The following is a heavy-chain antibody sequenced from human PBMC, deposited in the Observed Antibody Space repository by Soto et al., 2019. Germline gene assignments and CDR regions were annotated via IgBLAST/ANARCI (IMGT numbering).Heavy chain of an antibody. CDR1: GFTFSSYG. J-gene: IGHJ4*02. CDR2: ISYDGSNK. CDR3: AKDSYSYGRIVDY. V-gene: IGHV3-30*18. D-gene: IGHD5-18*01. Sequence: QVQLVESGGGVVQPGRSLRLSCAASGFTFSSYGMHWVRQAPGKGLEWVAVISYDGSNKYYADSVKGRFTISRDNSKNARYLQMNSLRAEDTAVYYCAKDSYSYGRIVDYWGQGTLVTVSS.